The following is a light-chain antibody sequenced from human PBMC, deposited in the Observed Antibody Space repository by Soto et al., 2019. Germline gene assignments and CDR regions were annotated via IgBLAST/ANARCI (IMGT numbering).Light chain of an antibody. Sequence: QSALTQPRSVSGSPGQSGSISCTGTSSDVGGYNYVSWYQQHPGKAPKLMIYDVSKRPSGVPDRFSGSESGNTASLTISGLQAEDEADYYCCSYAGSYSYVFGTGTKVTVL. J-gene: IGLJ1*01. V-gene: IGLV2-11*01. CDR2: DVS. CDR1: SSDVGGYNY. CDR3: CSYAGSYSYV.